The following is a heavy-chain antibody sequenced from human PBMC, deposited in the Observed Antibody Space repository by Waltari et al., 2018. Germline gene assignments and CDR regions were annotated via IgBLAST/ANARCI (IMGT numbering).Heavy chain of an antibody. CDR2: IDHSGST. Sequence: QVQLQESGPGLVKPSETMSLTCAVSGYSISSGYYWGWIRKPPGKGLEWIGRIDHSGSTYYNPSLKSRVTISLDTSKTQFSLKLSSVTAADTAVYYCARQAVGYSSSWGFDYWGQGTLVTVSS. CDR3: ARQAVGYSSSWGFDY. D-gene: IGHD6-13*01. V-gene: IGHV4-38-2*01. J-gene: IGHJ4*02. CDR1: GYSISSGYY.